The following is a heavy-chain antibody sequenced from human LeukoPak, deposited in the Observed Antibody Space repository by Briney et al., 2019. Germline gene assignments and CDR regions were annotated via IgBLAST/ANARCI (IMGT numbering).Heavy chain of an antibody. J-gene: IGHJ4*02. CDR3: ARHVWLQPFDY. Sequence: SETLSLTCSVSGGSMNSYYWSWIAQSPGKGLEWIGYIYYSGSTNYNPSLKSRVTISVDTSKNQFSLKLSSVTAADTAVYYCARHVWLQPFDYWGQGTLVTVSS. CDR2: IYYSGST. D-gene: IGHD3-9*01. V-gene: IGHV4-59*08. CDR1: GGSMNSYY.